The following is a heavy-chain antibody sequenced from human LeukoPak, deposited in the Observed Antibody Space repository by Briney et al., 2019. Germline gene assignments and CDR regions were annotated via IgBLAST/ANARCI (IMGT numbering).Heavy chain of an antibody. CDR1: GFTFSSYA. CDR3: AKDRGGLDAFDI. V-gene: IGHV3-23*01. J-gene: IGHJ3*02. Sequence: PGGSLRLSCAASGFTFSSYAMSWVRQAPGKGLEWVSAISGSGGSTYYADSVKGRSTISRDNSKNTLYLQMNSLRAEDTAVYYCAKDRGGLDAFDIWGQGTMVTVSS. CDR2: ISGSGGST. D-gene: IGHD3/OR15-3a*01.